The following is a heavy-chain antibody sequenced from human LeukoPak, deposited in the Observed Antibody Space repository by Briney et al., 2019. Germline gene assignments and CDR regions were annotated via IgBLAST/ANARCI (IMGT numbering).Heavy chain of an antibody. Sequence: GESLKISCKASGYSFTSYWIGWVRQMPGKGLEGMGIIYPGDSDTTYSPSFQGQVTISADKSISTAYLQWSSVKASDTAMYYCARRGCGGDGYCDAFDIWGQGTMVTVSS. CDR3: ARRGCGGDGYCDAFDI. J-gene: IGHJ3*02. CDR1: GYSFTSYW. D-gene: IGHD5-24*01. CDR2: IYPGDSDT. V-gene: IGHV5-51*01.